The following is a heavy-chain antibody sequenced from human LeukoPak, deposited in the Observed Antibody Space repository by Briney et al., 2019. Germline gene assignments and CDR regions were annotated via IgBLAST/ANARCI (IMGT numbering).Heavy chain of an antibody. CDR1: GYSISSGYY. CDR2: IYHSGST. V-gene: IGHV4-38-2*02. Sequence: SETLSLTCTVSGYSISSGYYWGWIRQPPGKGLEWIGSIYHSGSTYYNPSLKSRVTISVDTSKNQFSLKLSSVTAADTAVYYCASLAVAGHFDYWGQGTLVTVSS. J-gene: IGHJ4*02. CDR3: ASLAVAGHFDY. D-gene: IGHD6-19*01.